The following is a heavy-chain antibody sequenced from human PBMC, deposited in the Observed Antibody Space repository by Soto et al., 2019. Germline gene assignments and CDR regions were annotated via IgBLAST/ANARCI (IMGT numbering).Heavy chain of an antibody. CDR3: AKVAEDIVVVVAATLTEYFQH. CDR1: GFTFISYA. Sequence: EVQLLESGGGLVQPGGSLRLSCAASGFTFISYAMSWVRQAPGKGLEWFSAISGSGGSTYYADSVKGRFTISRDNSKNTLYLQMNSLRAEDTAVYYCAKVAEDIVVVVAATLTEYFQHWGQGTLVTVSS. D-gene: IGHD2-15*01. J-gene: IGHJ1*01. V-gene: IGHV3-23*01. CDR2: ISGSGGST.